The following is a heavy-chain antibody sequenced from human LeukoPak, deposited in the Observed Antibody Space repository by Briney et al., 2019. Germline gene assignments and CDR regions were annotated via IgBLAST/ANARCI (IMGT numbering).Heavy chain of an antibody. D-gene: IGHD3-10*01. CDR1: GGSISSSSYY. V-gene: IGHV4-39*01. Sequence: SETLSLTCTVSGGSISSSSYYWGWIRQPPGKRLEWIGSIYYSGSTYYNPSLKSRVTISVDTSKNQFSLKLSSVTAADTAVYYCASQYYYGSGSYGWSYGMDVWGQGTTVTVSS. J-gene: IGHJ6*02. CDR3: ASQYYYGSGSYGWSYGMDV. CDR2: IYYSGST.